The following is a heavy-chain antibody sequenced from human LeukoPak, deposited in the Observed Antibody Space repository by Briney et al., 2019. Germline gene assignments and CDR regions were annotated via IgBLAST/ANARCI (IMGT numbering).Heavy chain of an antibody. CDR3: TTGSSSRYYGSGAEPFDY. J-gene: IGHJ4*02. Sequence: GGSLRLSCAVSGFTFSNAWMSWVRQAPGKGLEWVGRIKSKTDGGTTDYAAPVKGRFTISRDDSKNTLYLQMNSLKTEDTAVYHCTTGSSSRYYGSGAEPFDYWGQGTLVTVSS. V-gene: IGHV3-15*01. CDR1: GFTFSNAW. D-gene: IGHD3-10*01. CDR2: IKSKTDGGTT.